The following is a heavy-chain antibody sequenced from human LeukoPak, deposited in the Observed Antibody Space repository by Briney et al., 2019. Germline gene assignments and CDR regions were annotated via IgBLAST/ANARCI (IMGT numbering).Heavy chain of an antibody. CDR1: GFTVSSNS. D-gene: IGHD3-3*01. Sequence: GGSLRLSCTVSGFTVSSNSMSWVRQAPGKGLEWVSFIYSDNTHYSDSVKGRFTISRDNSKNTLYLQMNSLRAEDTAVYYCAKDRAFWSGTFDYWGQGILVTVSS. V-gene: IGHV3-53*05. CDR2: IYSDNT. J-gene: IGHJ4*02. CDR3: AKDRAFWSGTFDY.